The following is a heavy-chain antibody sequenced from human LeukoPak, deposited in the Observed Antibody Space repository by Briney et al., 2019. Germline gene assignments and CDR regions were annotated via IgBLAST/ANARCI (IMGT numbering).Heavy chain of an antibody. CDR1: GYTFTSYG. J-gene: IGHJ4*02. CDR2: ISAYNGNT. Sequence: ASVKVSCKASGYTFTSYGISWVRQAPGQGLEWMGWISAYNGNTNYPQKLQGRVTMTTDTSTSTAYMELRSLRSDDTAVYYCARAGAPLVVPAANFDYWGQGTLVTVSS. CDR3: ARAGAPLVVPAANFDY. D-gene: IGHD2-2*01. V-gene: IGHV1-18*04.